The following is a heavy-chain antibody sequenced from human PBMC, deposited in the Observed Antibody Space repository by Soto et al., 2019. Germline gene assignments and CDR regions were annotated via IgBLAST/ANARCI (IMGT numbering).Heavy chain of an antibody. Sequence: ASVKVSCKASGYTFTGYYMHWVRQAPGQGLEWMGWINPNSGGTNYAQKFQGRVTMTRDTSISTAYMELSRLRSDDTAVYYCARDLYYDFWSAYYNIGYSGMDGWGQGTTVTFSS. CDR3: ARDLYYDFWSAYYNIGYSGMDG. V-gene: IGHV1-2*02. J-gene: IGHJ6*02. D-gene: IGHD3-3*01. CDR1: GYTFTGYY. CDR2: INPNSGGT.